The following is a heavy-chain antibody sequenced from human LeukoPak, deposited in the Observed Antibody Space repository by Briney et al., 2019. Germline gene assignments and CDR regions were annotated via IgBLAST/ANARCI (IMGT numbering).Heavy chain of an antibody. D-gene: IGHD1-26*01. J-gene: IGHJ5*02. CDR3: ATQSVVGEINWFDP. CDR1: GFTFSSYS. Sequence: PGGSLRLSCAASGFTFSSYSMNWVRQAPGKGLEWVSSISSSSSYIYYADSVKGRFTISRDNAKNSLYLQMNSLRAEDTAVYYCATQSVVGEINWFDPWGQGTLVTVSS. V-gene: IGHV3-21*01. CDR2: ISSSSSYI.